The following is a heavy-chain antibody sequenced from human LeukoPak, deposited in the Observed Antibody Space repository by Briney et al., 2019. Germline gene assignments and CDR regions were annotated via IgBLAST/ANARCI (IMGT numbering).Heavy chain of an antibody. CDR2: ISYDGSNK. J-gene: IGHJ4*02. V-gene: IGHV3-30-3*01. D-gene: IGHD6-19*01. Sequence: PGRSLRLSCAASGFTFSSYAMHWVRQAPGKGLEWVAVISYDGSNKYYADSVKGRFTISRDNSKNTLYLQMNSLRAEDTAVYYCARVAVAGTPEFDYWGQGTLVTVSS. CDR1: GFTFSSYA. CDR3: ARVAVAGTPEFDY.